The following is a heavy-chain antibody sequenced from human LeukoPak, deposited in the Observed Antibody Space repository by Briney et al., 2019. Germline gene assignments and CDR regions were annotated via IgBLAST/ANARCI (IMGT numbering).Heavy chain of an antibody. Sequence: SETLSLTCAVYGGSFSGYYWSWIRQPPGKGLEWIGEINHSGSTNYNPSLKSRVTISVDTSKNQFSLKLSSVTAADTAVYYCARQSPMGYYYYMDVWGEGTTVTVSS. CDR1: GGSFSGYY. CDR2: INHSGST. J-gene: IGHJ6*03. CDR3: ARQSPMGYYYYMDV. D-gene: IGHD3-10*01. V-gene: IGHV4-34*01.